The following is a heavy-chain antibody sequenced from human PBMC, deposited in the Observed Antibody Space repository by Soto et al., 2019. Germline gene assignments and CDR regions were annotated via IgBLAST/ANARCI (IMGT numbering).Heavy chain of an antibody. Sequence: QVQLVESGGGVVQPGRSLRLSCAASGFTFSSYGMPWVRQAPGKGLEWVAVIWYDGSNKYYADSVKGRFTISRENSKNTLYLQMNSLRAEDTAVYYCARDRRTTVTSIDYWGQGTLVTVSS. V-gene: IGHV3-33*01. CDR1: GFTFSSYG. CDR3: ARDRRTTVTSIDY. CDR2: IWYDGSNK. D-gene: IGHD4-17*01. J-gene: IGHJ4*02.